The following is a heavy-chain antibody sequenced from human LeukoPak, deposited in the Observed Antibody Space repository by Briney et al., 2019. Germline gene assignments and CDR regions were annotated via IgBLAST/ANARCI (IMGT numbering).Heavy chain of an antibody. CDR1: GFTFSDYY. CDR3: AGHARGSYRVY. CDR2: ISSTSPRAI. J-gene: IGHJ4*02. Sequence: GGSLRLSCAASGFTFSDYYMSWIRQAPGKGLEWVSLISSTSPRAISYGDSVKGRFTTSRDNARNSLFLQMNSLRAEDTAMYYCAGHARGSYRVYWGQGILVTVST. V-gene: IGHV3-11*01. D-gene: IGHD6-6*01.